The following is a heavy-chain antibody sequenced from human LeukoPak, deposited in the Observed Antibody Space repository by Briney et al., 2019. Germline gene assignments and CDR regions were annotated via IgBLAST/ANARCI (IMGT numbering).Heavy chain of an antibody. J-gene: IGHJ6*02. CDR3: ASEPYYYYGMDV. CDR1: GGSFSGYY. CDR2: INHSGST. V-gene: IGHV4-34*01. D-gene: IGHD1-14*01. Sequence: SETLSLTCAVYGGSFSGYYWSWIRQPPGKGLEWIGEINHSGSTNDNPSLKSRVTISVDTSKNQFSLKLSSVTAADTAVYYCASEPYYYYGMDVWGQGTTVTVSS.